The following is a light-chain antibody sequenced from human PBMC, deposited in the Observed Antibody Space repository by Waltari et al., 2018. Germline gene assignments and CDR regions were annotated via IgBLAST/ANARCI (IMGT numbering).Light chain of an antibody. CDR2: GAS. Sequence: EIVMTQSPATLSVSPWERAILSCRASKTVSSTLAWYKQKPGQAPRLLIYGASTRATGIPARFSGSGSGTDFTLTISSLQSEDFAVYYCQQCNNWPYTFGQGTRLEIK. CDR3: QQCNNWPYT. V-gene: IGKV3-15*01. CDR1: KTVSST. J-gene: IGKJ2*01.